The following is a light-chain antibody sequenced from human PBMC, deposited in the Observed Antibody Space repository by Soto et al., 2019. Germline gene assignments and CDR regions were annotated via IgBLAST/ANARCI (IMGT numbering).Light chain of an antibody. CDR3: QQYGDSPRT. CDR1: QSVSSTY. J-gene: IGKJ1*01. CDR2: GVS. V-gene: IGKV3-20*01. Sequence: EIVLTQSPGTLSLSPGERATLSCRASQSVSSTYLAWYQQKPGQAPRLLIYGVSNRATGIPERFSGSGSGTDFTLTISRLEPEDLAVYYCQQYGDSPRTFGQGTKVEIK.